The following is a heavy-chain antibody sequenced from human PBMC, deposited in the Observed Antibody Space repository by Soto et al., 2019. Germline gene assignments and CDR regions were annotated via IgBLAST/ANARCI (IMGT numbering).Heavy chain of an antibody. V-gene: IGHV3-11*05. CDR1: GFTFSAYY. CDR3: ARGVGYYSSEKPANFDY. D-gene: IGHD2-21*01. CDR2: ISVSSTYA. Sequence: QVQLLESGGGLVKPGGSLRLSCAASGFTFSAYYMSWIRQAPGKGLECVAYISVSSTYANYGDSVEGRFTISRDNAENSLFRQINSLRADDTAVYYCARGVGYYSSEKPANFDYWGQGALVTVSS. J-gene: IGHJ4*02.